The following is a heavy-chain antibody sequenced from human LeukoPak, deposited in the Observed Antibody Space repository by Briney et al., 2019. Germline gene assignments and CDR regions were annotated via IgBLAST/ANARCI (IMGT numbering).Heavy chain of an antibody. V-gene: IGHV3-53*01. D-gene: IGHD3-16*01. J-gene: IGHJ4*02. CDR2: IYSADSA. Sequence: GGSLRLSCAASGFTVSRNYMSWVRQAPGKGLEWVSVIYSADSAYYADSVRGRFTISRDNSKNTLYLQMNSLRADDTAVYYCAREVGGGVTNYFDYWGQGTLVTVSS. CDR3: AREVGGGVTNYFDY. CDR1: GFTVSRNY.